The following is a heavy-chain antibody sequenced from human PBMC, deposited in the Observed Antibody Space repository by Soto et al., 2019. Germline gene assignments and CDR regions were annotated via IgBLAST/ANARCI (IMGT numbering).Heavy chain of an antibody. CDR2: IIPSFPTP. Sequence: QVQLVQSGAEVKKPGSSVTVSCKASGGTFGNSAISWVRQAPGQGLEWMGGIIPSFPTPDYAQKFQGRVTITADESTTTGYMQLTSLRAEDTAVYYCARDKDRQQLGGNYYYGIDVWGQGTTVTVSS. V-gene: IGHV1-69*12. D-gene: IGHD3-3*02. CDR1: GGTFGNSA. J-gene: IGHJ6*02. CDR3: ARDKDRQQLGGNYYYGIDV.